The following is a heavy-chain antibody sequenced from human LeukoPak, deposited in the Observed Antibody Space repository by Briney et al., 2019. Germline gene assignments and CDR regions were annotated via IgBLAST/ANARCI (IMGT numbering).Heavy chain of an antibody. V-gene: IGHV4-59*12. CDR2: IYYSGST. D-gene: IGHD3-10*01. Sequence: SETLSLTCTVSGGSISSYYWSWIRQPPGKGLEWIGSIYYSGSTYYNPSLKSRVTVSVDTSKNQFSLKVTSVTAADTAVYYCARDPYGSGSKWGQGTLVTVSS. CDR1: GGSISSYY. J-gene: IGHJ4*02. CDR3: ARDPYGSGSK.